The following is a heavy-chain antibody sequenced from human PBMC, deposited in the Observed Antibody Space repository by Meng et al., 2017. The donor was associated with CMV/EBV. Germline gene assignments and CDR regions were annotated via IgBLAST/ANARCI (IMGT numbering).Heavy chain of an antibody. J-gene: IGHJ5*02. D-gene: IGHD3-16*02. Sequence: GGSLRLSCAASGFTFSSYSMNWVRQAPGKGLEWVSSISSSSSYIYYADSVKGRFTISRDNAKNSLYLQMNSLRAEDTAVYYCAMAWGGYVWGSYRNGGWFDPWGQGTLVTVSS. CDR2: ISSSSSYI. CDR1: GFTFSSYS. CDR3: AMAWGGYVWGSYRNGGWFDP. V-gene: IGHV3-21*01.